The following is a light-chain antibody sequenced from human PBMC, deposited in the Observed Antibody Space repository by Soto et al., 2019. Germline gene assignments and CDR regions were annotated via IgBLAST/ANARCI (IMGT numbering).Light chain of an antibody. CDR2: DVS. CDR1: SSDVDGYNY. V-gene: IGLV2-14*03. J-gene: IGLJ1*01. Sequence: QSVLTQPASVSGSPGQSIAISCTGTSSDVDGYNYVSWYQHHPGKAPKLMIYDVSSRPSGVSNRFSGSKSGNTASLTISGLQAEDEADYYCISYTTIGTYVFGTGTKVTVL. CDR3: ISYTTIGTYV.